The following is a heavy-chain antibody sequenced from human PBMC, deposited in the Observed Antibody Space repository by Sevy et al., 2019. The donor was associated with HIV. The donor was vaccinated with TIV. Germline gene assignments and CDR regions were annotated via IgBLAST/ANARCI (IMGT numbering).Heavy chain of an antibody. V-gene: IGHV4-4*07. CDR2: IYTSGST. Sequence: SETLSLTCTVSGGSISSYYCTWIRQPAGKGLEWIGRIYTSGSTNYNPSLKSRVTMSVDTSKKQFYLNLSSVTAADTAVYYCARGGGYFDDGFDIWGQGTMVTVSS. CDR3: ARGGGYFDDGFDI. D-gene: IGHD3-10*01. J-gene: IGHJ3*02. CDR1: GGSISSYY.